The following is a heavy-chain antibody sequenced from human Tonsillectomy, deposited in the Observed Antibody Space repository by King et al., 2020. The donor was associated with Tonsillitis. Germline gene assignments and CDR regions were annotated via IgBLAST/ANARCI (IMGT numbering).Heavy chain of an antibody. Sequence: QVQLQESGPGLVKPSETLSLTCTISGYSISTNYYWGWIRQPPGKGLEWIASIFPSGSTYYNPSLWGRVTISEETSKNQFSLKLSSVTAADTAVYYCTRVLGPMWDLTLDFGGPGNLVTVSS. V-gene: IGHV4-38-2*02. D-gene: IGHD1-26*01. CDR2: IFPSGST. CDR3: TRVLGPMWDLTLDF. J-gene: IGHJ4*02. CDR1: GYSISTNYY.